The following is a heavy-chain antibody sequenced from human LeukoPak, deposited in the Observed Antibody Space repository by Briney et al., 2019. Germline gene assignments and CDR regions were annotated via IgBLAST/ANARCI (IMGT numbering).Heavy chain of an antibody. Sequence: SVKVSCKASGGTFSSYAISWVRQAPGQGLEWMGGIIPIFGTANYAQKFQGRVTITADKSTSTAYMELSSLRSDDTALYYCARVKGVLNYILGNDLWGQGTMVTVSS. V-gene: IGHV1-69*06. J-gene: IGHJ3*01. CDR3: ARVKGVLNYILGNDL. CDR2: IIPIFGTA. D-gene: IGHD1-7*01. CDR1: GGTFSSYA.